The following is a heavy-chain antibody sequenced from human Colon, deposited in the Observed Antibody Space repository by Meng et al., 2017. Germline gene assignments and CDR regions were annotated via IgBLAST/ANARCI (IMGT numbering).Heavy chain of an antibody. CDR2: VSAYNGNT. V-gene: IGHV1-18*01. D-gene: IGHD5-12*01. CDR3: GRSGAYDYRIDS. CDR1: GYTFTSYG. J-gene: IGHJ5*01. Sequence: QVQLVQSGAEEKRPLASVKASCKAYGYTFTSYGISWVRQAPGQGLEWVAWVSAYNGNTIYAQKVQGRVTLTTDTSTSTAYMELRSLISDDTAVYYCGRSGAYDYRIDSWGQGTLVTVSS.